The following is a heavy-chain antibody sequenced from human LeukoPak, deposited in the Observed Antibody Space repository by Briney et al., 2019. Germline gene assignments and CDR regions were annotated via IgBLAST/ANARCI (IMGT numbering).Heavy chain of an antibody. CDR1: GYTLTELS. CDR3: AAPGPRGVTVTTIVGAFGL. V-gene: IGHV1-24*01. D-gene: IGHD4-17*01. CDR2: FNPEDGGT. Sequence: PGASVKVSCKVSGYTLTELSLHWVRQAPGEGHEWMGVFNPEDGGTLYAQKFQGRVAMTEDTSTDTAYMELTSLRSEDTAVYYCAAPGPRGVTVTTIVGAFGLWGQGTMVTVSS. J-gene: IGHJ3*01.